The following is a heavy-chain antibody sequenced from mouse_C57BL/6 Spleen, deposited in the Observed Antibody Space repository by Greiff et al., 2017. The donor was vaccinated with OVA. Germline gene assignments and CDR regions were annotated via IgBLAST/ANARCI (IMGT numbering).Heavy chain of an antibody. CDR1: GYAFSSYW. CDR2: IYPGDGDT. CDR3: ARDLYYGNYDAMDY. D-gene: IGHD2-1*01. V-gene: IGHV1-80*01. J-gene: IGHJ4*01. Sequence: LEESGAELVKPGASVKISCKASGYAFSSYWMNWVKQRPGKGLEWIGQIYPGDGDTNYNGKFKGKATLTADKSSSTAYMQLSSLTSEDSAVYFCARDLYYGNYDAMDYWGQGTSVTVSS.